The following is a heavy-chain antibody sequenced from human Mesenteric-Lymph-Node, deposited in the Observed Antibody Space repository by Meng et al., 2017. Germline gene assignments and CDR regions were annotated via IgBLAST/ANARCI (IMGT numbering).Heavy chain of an antibody. V-gene: IGHV4-61*01. CDR2: TYNGWST. CDR1: GASVCSWSFH. D-gene: IGHD6-19*01. Sequence: VARQEAGPGPARPAGTLPRACAVSGASVCSWSFHWSWIRQPRGKGRECIGYTYNGWSTYYNPSLKSRVSMSVDTSKNQFSRTLSSVTAADTAVYYCAREGSSGWYEGLHYWGQGTLVTVSS. CDR3: AREGSSGWYEGLHY. J-gene: IGHJ4*02.